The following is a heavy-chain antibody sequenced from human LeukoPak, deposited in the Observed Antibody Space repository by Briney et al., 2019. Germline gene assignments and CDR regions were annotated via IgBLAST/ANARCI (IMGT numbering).Heavy chain of an antibody. D-gene: IGHD3-22*01. V-gene: IGHV4-34*01. CDR3: ASSYYYDSSGYYVLNY. Sequence: PSETLSLTCAVYGGSFSGYYWSWIRQPPGKGLEWIGEINHSGSTNYNPSLKSRVTISVDTSKNQFSPKLSSVTAADTAVYYCASSYYYDSSGYYVLNYWGQGTLVTVSS. J-gene: IGHJ4*02. CDR1: GGSFSGYY. CDR2: INHSGST.